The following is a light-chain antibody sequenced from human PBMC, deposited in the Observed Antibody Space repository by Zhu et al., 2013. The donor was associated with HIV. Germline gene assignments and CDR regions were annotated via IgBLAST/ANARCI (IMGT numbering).Light chain of an antibody. CDR1: QSVSIW. V-gene: IGKV1-5*03. CDR2: KTS. CDR3: QQHNSYPLT. J-gene: IGKJ4*01. Sequence: IQMTQSPSSLSASVGDRVTITCLASQSVSIWLAWYQQKPGKAPKLLVYKTSTLESGVPSRFSGSGSGTEFTLTISSLQPDDFATYYCQQHNSYPLTFGGGTKVEIK.